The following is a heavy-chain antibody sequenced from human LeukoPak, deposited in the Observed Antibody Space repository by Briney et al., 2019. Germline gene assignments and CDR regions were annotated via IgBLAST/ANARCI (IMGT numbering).Heavy chain of an antibody. CDR1: GGTFSSYA. V-gene: IGHV1-69*06. Sequence: GASVKVSCKASGGTFSSYAISWVRQAPGQGLEWMGGIIPIFGTANYAQKFQGRVTITADKSTSTAYMELSSLRSEDTAVYYCARGSLAAAATRNPGTEGYYYYMDVWGKGTTVTVSS. CDR3: ARGSLAAAATRNPGTEGYYYYMDV. J-gene: IGHJ6*03. D-gene: IGHD6-13*01. CDR2: IIPIFGTA.